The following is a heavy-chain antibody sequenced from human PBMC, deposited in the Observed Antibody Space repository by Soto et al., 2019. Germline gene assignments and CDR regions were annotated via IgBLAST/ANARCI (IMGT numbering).Heavy chain of an antibody. Sequence: EVQLVESGGGLVQPGRSLRISCAASGFTFDDYAMYWVRQVPGKGLEWVSGISWNSGTTIYADSVKGRFTISRDNAKNSLYLQMNSLRPEDTAWYYCARRAGGPTEKGAFDIWGQGTLVTVSS. V-gene: IGHV3-9*01. CDR2: ISWNSGTT. CDR3: ARRAGGPTEKGAFDI. CDR1: GFTFDDYA. J-gene: IGHJ3*02. D-gene: IGHD2-8*02.